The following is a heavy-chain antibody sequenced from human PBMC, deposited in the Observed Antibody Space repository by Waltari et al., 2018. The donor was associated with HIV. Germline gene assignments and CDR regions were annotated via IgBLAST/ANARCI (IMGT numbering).Heavy chain of an antibody. CDR3: VRTSCSGPGCFSRYFDV. V-gene: IGHV4-61*02. CDR1: ASAIGSVGSY. J-gene: IGHJ2*01. CDR2: VSLTGRT. Sequence: QVQLYESGPGLVRPSQTLTLTCTVSASAIGSVGSYWSWVRQADRMALEWIGRVSLTGRTNYNPALASRATRSLDTPQNTLSLRLTSVSGADTATYYGVRTSCSGPGCFSRYFDVWGRGTQVTVSS. D-gene: IGHD2-15*01.